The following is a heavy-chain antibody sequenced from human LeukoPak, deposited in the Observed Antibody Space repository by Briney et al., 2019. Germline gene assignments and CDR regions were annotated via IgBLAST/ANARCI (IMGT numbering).Heavy chain of an antibody. D-gene: IGHD3-10*01. CDR1: GFTFSSYE. J-gene: IGHJ6*04. CDR2: ISSSGSTI. Sequence: GGSLRLSCAASGFTFSSYEMNWVRQAPGKGLEWVSYISSSGSTIYYADSVKGRFTISRDNSKNTLYLQMNSLRAEDTAVYYCARAGYYGSMDVWGKGTTVTISS. CDR3: ARAGYYGSMDV. V-gene: IGHV3-48*03.